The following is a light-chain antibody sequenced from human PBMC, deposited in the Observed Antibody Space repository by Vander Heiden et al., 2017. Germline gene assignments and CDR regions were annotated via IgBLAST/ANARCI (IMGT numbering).Light chain of an antibody. Sequence: DIQMTQSPSSLTASVGDRVTITCRASQSISSYLNWYQQKPGKAPKVLIYAASSLQSGVPSRFSGSGSGTDFTLTISRLQPEDFATYYCQQSDSTPRTFGQGTKVXIK. V-gene: IGKV1-39*01. CDR2: AAS. J-gene: IGKJ1*01. CDR3: QQSDSTPRT. CDR1: QSISSY.